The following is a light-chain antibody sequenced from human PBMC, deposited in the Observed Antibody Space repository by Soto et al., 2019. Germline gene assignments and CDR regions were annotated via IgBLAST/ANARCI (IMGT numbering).Light chain of an antibody. CDR1: QSISSW. CDR3: QQYSSYWT. Sequence: DVQMTQSPSTLSASVGDRVTITCRASQSISSWLAWYQQKPGKAPELLIYDASSLESGVPSRFSGSGSGTDFTLTISSLQPDDFATYYCQQYSSYWTFGQGTKVDIK. V-gene: IGKV1-5*01. J-gene: IGKJ1*01. CDR2: DAS.